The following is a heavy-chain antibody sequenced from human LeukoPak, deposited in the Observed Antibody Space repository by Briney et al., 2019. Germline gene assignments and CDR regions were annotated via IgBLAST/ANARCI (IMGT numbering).Heavy chain of an antibody. CDR1: GYTFTSYD. CDR3: ASCSGGSCYPKAYDAFDI. CDR2: MNPNSGNT. J-gene: IGHJ3*02. Sequence: ASVKVSCKASGYTFTSYDINWVRQATGQGLEWMGWMNPNSGNTGYAQKFQGRVTMTRNTSISTAYMELSSLRSEDTAVYYCASCSGGSCYPKAYDAFDIWGQGTMVTVSS. V-gene: IGHV1-8*01. D-gene: IGHD2-15*01.